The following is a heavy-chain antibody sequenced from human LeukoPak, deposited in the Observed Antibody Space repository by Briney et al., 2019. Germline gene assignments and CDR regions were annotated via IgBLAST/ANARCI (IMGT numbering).Heavy chain of an antibody. Sequence: GGPLGLSCATSGFTFSDYTMNWVRQAPGKRLEWLSSISSRGSVIYYADSVKGRFTISRDNANNSLYLQMNSLRADDTAVYYCARDLGARGYWGRGILVTVPS. D-gene: IGHD3-16*01. J-gene: IGHJ4*02. CDR2: ISSRGSVI. CDR1: GFTFSDYT. CDR3: ARDLGARGY. V-gene: IGHV3-21*01.